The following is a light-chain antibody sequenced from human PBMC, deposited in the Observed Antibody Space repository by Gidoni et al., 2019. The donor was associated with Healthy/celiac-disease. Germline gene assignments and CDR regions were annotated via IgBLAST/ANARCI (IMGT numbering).Light chain of an antibody. CDR3: LQDYKYPIT. J-gene: IGKJ5*01. Sequence: AIQMTPSPSSLSASVGDRVTITCRAIQGIRNDLGWYQQKPGKAPKLRIYAASSLQSGVPSRFSGSGSGTDFTLTSSSLQPEDFATYYCLQDYKYPITFGQGTQLEIK. CDR2: AAS. V-gene: IGKV1-6*01. CDR1: QGIRND.